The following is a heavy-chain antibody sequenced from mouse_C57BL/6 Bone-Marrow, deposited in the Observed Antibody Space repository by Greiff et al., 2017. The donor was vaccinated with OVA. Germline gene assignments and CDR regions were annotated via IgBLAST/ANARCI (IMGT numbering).Heavy chain of an antibody. J-gene: IGHJ1*03. D-gene: IGHD1-1*01. Sequence: EVKLMESGGGLVKPGGSLKLSCAASGFTFSDYGMHWVRQAPEKGLEWVAYISSGSSTIYYADTVKGRFTISRDNAKTTLFLQMTSLRSEDTAMYYCARTGSSYGYFDVWGTGTTVTVSS. V-gene: IGHV5-17*01. CDR3: ARTGSSYGYFDV. CDR2: ISSGSSTI. CDR1: GFTFSDYG.